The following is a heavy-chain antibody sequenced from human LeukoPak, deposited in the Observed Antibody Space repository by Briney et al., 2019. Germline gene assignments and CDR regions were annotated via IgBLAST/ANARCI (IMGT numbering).Heavy chain of an antibody. J-gene: IGHJ3*02. D-gene: IGHD3-16*01. CDR3: ARERRTYNYGPYDAFDI. Sequence: GGSLRLSCAASGFNFPAYAMSWVRQAPGKGLEWLSAITGAGGNTYYADPVKGRFTISRDNAKNTLYLQMNSLRAEDTAVHYCARERRTYNYGPYDAFDIWGQGTMVTVSS. CDR1: GFNFPAYA. V-gene: IGHV3-23*01. CDR2: ITGAGGNT.